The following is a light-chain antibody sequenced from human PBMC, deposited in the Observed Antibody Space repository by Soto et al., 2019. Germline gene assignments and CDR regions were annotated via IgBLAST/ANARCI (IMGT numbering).Light chain of an antibody. Sequence: QSVLTQPPSASGSPGQSVTISCTGTSSDVGGYDYVPWYQHHPGKAPKLMIFDVSNRPSGVSNRFSGSKSGNTASLTISGLQPEDEADYYCSSYTTSNTRQIVFGTGTKVTVL. V-gene: IGLV2-14*03. CDR1: SSDVGGYDY. CDR3: SSYTTSNTRQIV. J-gene: IGLJ1*01. CDR2: DVS.